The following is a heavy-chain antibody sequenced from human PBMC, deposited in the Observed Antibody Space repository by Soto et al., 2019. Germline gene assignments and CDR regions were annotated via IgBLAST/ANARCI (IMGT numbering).Heavy chain of an antibody. V-gene: IGHV1-69*13. CDR2: IIPIFGTA. J-gene: IGHJ6*02. CDR3: ARVAPTPAPLVPAAIVEEYYYYGMDV. CDR1: GGTFSSYA. D-gene: IGHD2-2*01. Sequence: GASVKVSCKASGGTFSSYAISWVRQAPGQGLEWMGGIIPIFGTANYAQKFQGRVTITADESTSTAYMELSSLRSEDTAVYYCARVAPTPAPLVPAAIVEEYYYYGMDVWGQGTTVTVSS.